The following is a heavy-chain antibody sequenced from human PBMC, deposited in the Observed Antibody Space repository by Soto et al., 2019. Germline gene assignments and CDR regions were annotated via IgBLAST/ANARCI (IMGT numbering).Heavy chain of an antibody. J-gene: IGHJ5*02. D-gene: IGHD2-15*01. CDR1: GFTFSTFG. Sequence: QVQLVESGGGVVQPGRSLRLSCAASGFTFSTFGMHWVRQAPGKGLEWVAVISYDGKNKYYADSVNGRFTISRDNSKNTLYLQMNSLRAGDTAVYYCATPVVAATLSYNWFDPWGQGTLVTVSS. CDR3: ATPVVAATLSYNWFDP. V-gene: IGHV3-30*03. CDR2: ISYDGKNK.